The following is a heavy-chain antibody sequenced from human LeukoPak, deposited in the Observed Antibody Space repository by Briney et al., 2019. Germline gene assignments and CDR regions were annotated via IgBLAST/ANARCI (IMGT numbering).Heavy chain of an antibody. V-gene: IGHV1-2*06. CDR1: GYTFTGYY. Sequence: ASVKVSCKASGYTFTGYYMHWVRQAPGQGLEWMGRINPNSGGTNYAQKFQGRVTMTRDTSISTAYMELSRLRSDDTAVYYCARSRGPRTTVTTTGYWGQEPWSPSPQ. CDR3: ARSRGPRTTVTTTGY. J-gene: IGHJ4*01. CDR2: INPNSGGT. D-gene: IGHD4-17*01.